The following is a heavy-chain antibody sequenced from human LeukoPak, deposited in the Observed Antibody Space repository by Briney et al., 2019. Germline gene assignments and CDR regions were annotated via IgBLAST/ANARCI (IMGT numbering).Heavy chain of an antibody. D-gene: IGHD1-1*01. CDR1: GFTFSSYG. V-gene: IGHV3-33*01. Sequence: GGSLRLSCAASGFTFSSYGMHWVRQAPGKGLEWVAVIWYDGTNKYYVDSVKGRFTISRDNFKNTLYLQMNSLRAEDTAVYYCARGARSVPNFNWFDPWGQGTLVTVSS. J-gene: IGHJ5*02. CDR3: ARGARSVPNFNWFDP. CDR2: IWYDGTNK.